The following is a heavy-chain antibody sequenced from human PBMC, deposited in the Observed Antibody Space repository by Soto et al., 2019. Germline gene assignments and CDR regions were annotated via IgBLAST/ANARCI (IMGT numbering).Heavy chain of an antibody. CDR1: GFTFSSYW. CDR3: ARGFFVDTAMVRDPSHYYYGLDV. Sequence: GGSLRLSCGASGFTFSSYWMSWVRQAPGKGLEWVANIKQDGSEKYSVDSVKGRFTISRDNAKNSLFLQMHSLRAEDTAVYYCARGFFVDTAMVRDPSHYYYGLDVWGQGTTVTVSS. V-gene: IGHV3-7*01. CDR2: IKQDGSEK. D-gene: IGHD5-18*01. J-gene: IGHJ6*02.